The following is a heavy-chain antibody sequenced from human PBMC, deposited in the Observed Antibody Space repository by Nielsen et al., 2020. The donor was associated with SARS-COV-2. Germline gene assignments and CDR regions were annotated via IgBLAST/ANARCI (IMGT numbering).Heavy chain of an antibody. Sequence: GESLKISCAASGFTFSSYAMHWVRQAPGKGLEWVAVISYDGSNKYYADSVKGRFTISRDNSKNTLYLQMNSLRAEGTAVYYCARSLGTSWSGSYSLYWGQGTLVTVSS. CDR3: ARSLGTSWSGSYSLY. CDR2: ISYDGSNK. V-gene: IGHV3-30-3*01. J-gene: IGHJ4*02. D-gene: IGHD1-26*01. CDR1: GFTFSSYA.